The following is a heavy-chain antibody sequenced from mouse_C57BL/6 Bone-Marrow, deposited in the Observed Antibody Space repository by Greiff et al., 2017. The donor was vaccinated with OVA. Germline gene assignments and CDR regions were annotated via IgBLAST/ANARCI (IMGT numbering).Heavy chain of an antibody. J-gene: IGHJ2*01. CDR3: TTSTMVTTGGDFDY. D-gene: IGHD2-2*01. Sequence: VQLKQSGAELVRPGASVKLSCTASGFNIKDDYMHWVKQRPEQGLEWIGWIEPENGDTEYASKFQGKATKTADTSSNTAYLQLSSLTSEDTAVYYCTTSTMVTTGGDFDYWGQGTTLTVSS. V-gene: IGHV14-4*01. CDR2: IEPENGDT. CDR1: GFNIKDDY.